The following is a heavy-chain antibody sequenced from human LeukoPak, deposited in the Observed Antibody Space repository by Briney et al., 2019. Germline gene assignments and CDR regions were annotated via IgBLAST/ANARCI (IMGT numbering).Heavy chain of an antibody. CDR1: GFTFSDYS. D-gene: IGHD3-9*01. Sequence: GGSLRLSCAASGFTFSDYSMNWVRQAPGKGLEWVSYISGGSSTMYYADSVKGRFTISRDNAQNSLYLQMNSLRAEDTAVYYCARDRGQTGYYWSYYYYMDVWGKGTTVTVSS. CDR3: ARDRGQTGYYWSYYYYMDV. V-gene: IGHV3-48*01. CDR2: ISGGSSTM. J-gene: IGHJ6*03.